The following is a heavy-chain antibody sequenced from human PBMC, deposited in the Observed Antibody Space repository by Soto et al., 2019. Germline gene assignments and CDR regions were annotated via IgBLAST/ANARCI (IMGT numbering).Heavy chain of an antibody. J-gene: IGHJ4*02. CDR2: ISGSGGST. CDR1: GFTFSSYD. V-gene: IGHV3-23*01. CDR3: AKDLRAAAGSQIDY. Sequence: SLRLSCAASGFTFSSYDMSWDRQAPGKGLEWVSAISGSGGSTYYADSVKGRFTISRDNSKNTLYLQMNSLRAEDTAVYYCAKDLRAAAGSQIDYWGQGTLVTVSS. D-gene: IGHD6-13*01.